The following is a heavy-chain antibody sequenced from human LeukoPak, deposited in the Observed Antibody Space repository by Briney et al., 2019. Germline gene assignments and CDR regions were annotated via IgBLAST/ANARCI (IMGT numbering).Heavy chain of an antibody. Sequence: GSSVKVSCMASGGTFSSYAISWVRQAPGQGLEWMGRIIPIFGIANYAQKFQGRVTITADKSTSTAYMELSSLRSEDTAVYYCARGPGDYDILTGYLNLYFDYWGQGTLVTVSS. CDR3: ARGPGDYDILTGYLNLYFDY. D-gene: IGHD3-9*01. J-gene: IGHJ4*02. V-gene: IGHV1-69*04. CDR2: IIPIFGIA. CDR1: GGTFSSYA.